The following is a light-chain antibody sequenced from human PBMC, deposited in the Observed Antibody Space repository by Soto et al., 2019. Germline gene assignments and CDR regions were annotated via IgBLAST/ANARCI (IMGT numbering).Light chain of an antibody. J-gene: IGLJ2*01. Sequence: QSVLTQPRPVSGSPGQSVTISCTGTSSDVGGYNYVSWYQHHPGKAPKLMIYDVSKRPSGVPDRFSGSKSGNTASLTISGLQAEDEADYHCFSYAGSSTLGVFGGGTQLTVL. V-gene: IGLV2-11*01. CDR2: DVS. CDR1: SSDVGGYNY. CDR3: FSYAGSSTLGV.